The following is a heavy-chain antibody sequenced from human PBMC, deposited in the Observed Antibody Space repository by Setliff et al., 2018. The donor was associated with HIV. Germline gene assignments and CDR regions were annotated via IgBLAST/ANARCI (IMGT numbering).Heavy chain of an antibody. CDR1: GFTFSTYW. D-gene: IGHD3-22*01. J-gene: IGHJ4*02. V-gene: IGHV3-7*01. CDR3: ARAQGEYYYDSSGRALDY. CDR2: IKQDGSEK. Sequence: GGSLRLSCAASGFTFSTYWMSWVRQAPGKGLEWVANIKQDGSEKYYVDSVKGRFTISRDNAKNSLYLQMNSLRAEDTAVYYCARAQGEYYYDSSGRALDYWGQGTLVTVSS.